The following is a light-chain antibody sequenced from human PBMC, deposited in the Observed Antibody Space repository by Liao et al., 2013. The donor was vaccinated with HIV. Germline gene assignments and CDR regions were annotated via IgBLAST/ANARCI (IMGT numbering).Light chain of an antibody. CDR3: QAWDSSTYVV. CDR1: ALPKQY. CDR2: KDD. V-gene: IGLV3-25*03. J-gene: IGLJ2*01. Sequence: SYELTQSPSVSVSPGQTARITCSGDALPKQYVYWYQQKPGQAPLLVIYKDDERPSGIPERFSGSTSGTTVTLTISGVQAEDEADYYCQAWDSSTYVVFGGGTKLTVL.